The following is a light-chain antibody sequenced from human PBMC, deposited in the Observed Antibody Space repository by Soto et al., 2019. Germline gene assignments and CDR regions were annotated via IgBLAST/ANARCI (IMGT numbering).Light chain of an antibody. CDR3: QQYDSYSGYT. CDR2: DAS. V-gene: IGKV1-5*01. J-gene: IGKJ2*01. Sequence: DIQMTQSPSTLSASVGDRVTITCRASQSISSRLAWYQQKPGQAPKFLIYDASSLESGVPARFSGSRSGTEFTLTISSMQPDDVATDYCQQYDSYSGYTFGQGTKLEIK. CDR1: QSISSR.